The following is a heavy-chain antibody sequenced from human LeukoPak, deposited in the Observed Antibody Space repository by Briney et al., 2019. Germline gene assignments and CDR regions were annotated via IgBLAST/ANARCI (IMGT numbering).Heavy chain of an antibody. Sequence: KPGGSLRLSCAASGFTFSSYSMNWVRQAPGEGLEWVSSISSSSSYIYYADSVKGRFTISRDNAKNSLYLQMNSLRAEDTAVYYCARGDRRNFDSPRPNDYWGQGTLVTVSS. J-gene: IGHJ4*02. CDR3: ARGDRRNFDSPRPNDY. CDR1: GFTFSSYS. V-gene: IGHV3-21*01. D-gene: IGHD3-9*01. CDR2: ISSSSSYI.